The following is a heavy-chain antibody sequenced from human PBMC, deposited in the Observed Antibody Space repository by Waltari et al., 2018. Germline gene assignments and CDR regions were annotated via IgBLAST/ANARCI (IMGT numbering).Heavy chain of an antibody. V-gene: IGHV1-24*01. J-gene: IGHJ4*02. D-gene: IGHD3-22*01. Sequence: QVQLVQSGAEVKKPGASVKVSCKVSGYTLTELSMHWVRQAPGKGLEWMGGFDPEDGETIYEQKFQGRVTMTEDISTDTAYMELSSLRSEDTAVYYCATAAEGASSGLYYFDYWGQGTLVTVSS. CDR3: ATAAEGASSGLYYFDY. CDR2: FDPEDGET. CDR1: GYTLTELS.